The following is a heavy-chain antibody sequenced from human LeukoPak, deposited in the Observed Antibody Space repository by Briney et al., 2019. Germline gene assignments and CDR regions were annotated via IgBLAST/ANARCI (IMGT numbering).Heavy chain of an antibody. CDR1: GGPISSSSYY. D-gene: IGHD6-13*01. J-gene: IGHJ4*02. Sequence: MTSETLSLICTVSGGPISSSSYYWGWIRQPPGKGLEWISSIFYSGNTFYNPSLKSRVTISVDTSKNQFSLSLRSVTAADTAVYYCARSIRIPSIAAAGDFDYWGRGTLVTVSS. CDR2: IFYSGNT. CDR3: ARSIRIPSIAAAGDFDY. V-gene: IGHV4-39*01.